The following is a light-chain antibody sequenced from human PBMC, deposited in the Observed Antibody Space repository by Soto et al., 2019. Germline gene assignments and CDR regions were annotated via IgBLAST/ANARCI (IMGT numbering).Light chain of an antibody. Sequence: TTQSPSTLSASVGDRVTITCRASQSVTANLAWYQQKPGQAPRLLIYNGVTRATGIPARFTGSGSGREYTLTINSLQSEDVAMYYCQQYNTWPPFTFGPGTKVELK. J-gene: IGKJ3*01. CDR1: QSVTAN. V-gene: IGKV3-15*01. CDR3: QQYNTWPPFT. CDR2: NGV.